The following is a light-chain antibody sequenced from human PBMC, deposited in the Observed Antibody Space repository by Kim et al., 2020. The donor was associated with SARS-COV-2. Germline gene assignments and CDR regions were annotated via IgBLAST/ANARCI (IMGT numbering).Light chain of an antibody. Sequence: ATISCKSSQSVVYSSNNNNYLAWFQQKPGQPPKLLIYWASTRESGVPDRFSGSGSGTDFTLTISSLQAEDVAVYYCQQYYNAPWTFGQGTKVDIK. CDR2: WAS. J-gene: IGKJ1*01. CDR1: QSVVYSSNNNNY. CDR3: QQYYNAPWT. V-gene: IGKV4-1*01.